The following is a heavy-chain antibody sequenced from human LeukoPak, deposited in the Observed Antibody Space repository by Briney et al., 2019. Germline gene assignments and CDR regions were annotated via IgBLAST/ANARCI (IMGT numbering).Heavy chain of an antibody. CDR1: RFTFSSYA. CDR2: IGGSGGGI. V-gene: IGHV3-23*01. CDR3: ARVNRVTAIQELDY. D-gene: IGHD2-21*02. Sequence: GGSLRLSCAASRFTFSSYAMSWVRQAPGMRLEWVSTIGGSGGGIYYADSVKGRFTISRDNAKSSLFLQMNSLRAEDTAVYYCARVNRVTAIQELDYWGQGTLVTVSS. J-gene: IGHJ4*02.